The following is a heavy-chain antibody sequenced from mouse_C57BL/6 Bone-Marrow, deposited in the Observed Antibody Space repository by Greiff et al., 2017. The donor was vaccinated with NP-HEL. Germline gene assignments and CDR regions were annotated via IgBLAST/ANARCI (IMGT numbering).Heavy chain of an antibody. CDR1: GFSLTSYA. V-gene: IGHV2-9-1*01. Sequence: VKVVESGPGLVAPSQSLSITCTVSGFSLTSYAISWVRQPPGKGLEWLGVIWTGGGTNYNSALKSRLSISKDNSKSQVFLKMNSLQTDDTARYYCARIYYYGSSYFFYFDYWGQGTTLTVSS. J-gene: IGHJ2*01. D-gene: IGHD1-1*01. CDR2: IWTGGGT. CDR3: ARIYYYGSSYFFYFDY.